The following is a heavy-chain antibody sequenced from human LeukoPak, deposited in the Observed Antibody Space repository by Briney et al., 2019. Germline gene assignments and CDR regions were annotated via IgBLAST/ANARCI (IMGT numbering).Heavy chain of an antibody. J-gene: IGHJ5*02. V-gene: IGHV4-61*05. D-gene: IGHD3-10*01. CDR1: GGSISSSSHS. CDR2: IHDTGST. Sequence: SETLSLACTVSGGSISSSSHSWGWIRQPPGKGLEWIGYIHDTGSTKYNPSLKSRVTISVDTSRNHLSLKLTSVTAADTAVYYCARGRSGGDWFDPWGQGTLVTVSS. CDR3: ARGRSGGDWFDP.